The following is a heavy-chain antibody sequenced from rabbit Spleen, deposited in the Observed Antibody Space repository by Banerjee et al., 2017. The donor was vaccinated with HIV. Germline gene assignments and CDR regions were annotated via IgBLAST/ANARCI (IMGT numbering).Heavy chain of an antibody. J-gene: IGHJ4*01. V-gene: IGHV1S40*01. CDR1: GIDFSSGYD. Sequence: QQLVESGGGLVKPGASLTLTCKASGIDFSSGYDMCWVRQAPGKGLEWIACIDTGTIGSTYSASWAKGRFTCSKTSSTTVTLQMTSLTAADTATYFCARETSSGWGVVSYYFNLWGPGTLVTVS. D-gene: IGHD4-1*01. CDR2: IDTGTIGST. CDR3: ARETSSGWGVVSYYFNL.